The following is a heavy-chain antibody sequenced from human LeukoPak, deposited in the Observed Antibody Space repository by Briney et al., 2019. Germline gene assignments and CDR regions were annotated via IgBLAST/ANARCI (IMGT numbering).Heavy chain of an antibody. Sequence: GGSLRLSCAASGFTFSSYSMHWVRQAPGKGLEWVAVIWYDGSNKYYADSVKGRFTISRDNAKNSLYLQMNSLRAEDTAVYYCARATRGYYYYGIDVWGQGTTVTVSS. V-gene: IGHV3-33*01. CDR1: GFTFSSYS. J-gene: IGHJ6*02. CDR3: ARATRGYYYYGIDV. D-gene: IGHD5-12*01. CDR2: IWYDGSNK.